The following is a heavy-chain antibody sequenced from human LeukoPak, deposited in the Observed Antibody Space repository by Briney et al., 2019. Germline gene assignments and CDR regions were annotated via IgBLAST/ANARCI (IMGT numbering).Heavy chain of an antibody. J-gene: IGHJ4*02. CDR3: ARGGSSWYADY. Sequence: KSSETLSLTCSISGGSFSSYFWSWVRQPAGEGLEWIGRIYPSGSTSYNPSLKSRVTMSVDTSNDQFSLKVSSVTAADTAVYYCARGGSSWYADYWGQGTLVTVSS. CDR2: IYPSGST. CDR1: GGSFSSYF. V-gene: IGHV4-4*07. D-gene: IGHD6-13*01.